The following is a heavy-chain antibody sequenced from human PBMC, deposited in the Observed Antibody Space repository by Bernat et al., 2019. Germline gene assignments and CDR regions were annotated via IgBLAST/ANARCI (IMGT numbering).Heavy chain of an antibody. CDR3: ARGGDVLRFLEWLYYFDY. Sequence: EVQLVESGGGLVQPGGSLRLSCAASGFTFSSYSMNWVRQAPGKGLEWVSSISSSSSYIYYADSVKGRFTISRDNAKNSLYLQMNSLRAEDTAVYYCARGGDVLRFLEWLYYFDYWGQGTLVTVSS. CDR2: ISSSSSYI. D-gene: IGHD3-3*01. CDR1: GFTFSSYS. J-gene: IGHJ4*02. V-gene: IGHV3-21*01.